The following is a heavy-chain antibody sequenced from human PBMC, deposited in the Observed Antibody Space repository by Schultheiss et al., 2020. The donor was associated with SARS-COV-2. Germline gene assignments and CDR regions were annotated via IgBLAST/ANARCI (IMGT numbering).Heavy chain of an antibody. Sequence: GGSLRLSCAASGFTFSSYGMHWVRQAPGKGLEWVAVIWYDGSNKYYADSVKGRFTISRDNSKNTLYLQMNSLRAEDTAVYYCARAIAVADHYYYYGMDVWGQGTTVTVSS. CDR3: ARAIAVADHYYYYGMDV. D-gene: IGHD6-19*01. CDR2: IWYDGSNK. V-gene: IGHV3-33*01. CDR1: GFTFSSYG. J-gene: IGHJ6*02.